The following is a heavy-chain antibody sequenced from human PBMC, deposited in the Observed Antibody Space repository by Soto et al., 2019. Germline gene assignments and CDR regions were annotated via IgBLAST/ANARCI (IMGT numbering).Heavy chain of an antibody. CDR3: ARHLSSCWYDSPPDY. Sequence: QVQLHESGPGLVKPSETLSLTCTVSGDSIRSYYWSWIRQTPGKGLEWIGYISYSGNTNYHPSLKTRVTMTVDTTNNHFLLILYSVTATDTAVYYCARHLSSCWYDSPPDYWGQGTLVTVSS. J-gene: IGHJ4*02. V-gene: IGHV4-59*08. CDR2: ISYSGNT. D-gene: IGHD6-19*01. CDR1: GDSIRSYY.